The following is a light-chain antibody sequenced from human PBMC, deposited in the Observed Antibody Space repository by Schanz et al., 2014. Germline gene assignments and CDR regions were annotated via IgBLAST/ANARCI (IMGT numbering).Light chain of an antibody. Sequence: EIVMTQSPATLSVSPGERATLSCRASQSVDKVYLSWYRHKPGQAPRLLIYGASNRATGIPDRFSGSGSGTGFTLTISRLEPEDFAVYYCQQYGTSSMYSFGQGTKVEIK. CDR1: QSVDKVY. V-gene: IGKV3-20*01. J-gene: IGKJ2*03. CDR3: QQYGTSSMYS. CDR2: GAS.